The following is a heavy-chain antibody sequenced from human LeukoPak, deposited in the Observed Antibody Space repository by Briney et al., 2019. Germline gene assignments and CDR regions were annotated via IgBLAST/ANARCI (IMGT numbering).Heavy chain of an antibody. D-gene: IGHD3-10*01. CDR2: IWYDGSNK. CDR3: ARVASYGSGSYYDY. V-gene: IGHV3-33*01. J-gene: IGHJ4*02. CDR1: GFTFSSYG. Sequence: AGGSLRLSCAASGFTFSSYGMHWVRQAPGKGLEWVAVIWYDGSNKYYADSVKGRFTISRDNSKNTLYLQMNSLRAEDTAVYYCARVASYGSGSYYDYWGQGTLVTVSS.